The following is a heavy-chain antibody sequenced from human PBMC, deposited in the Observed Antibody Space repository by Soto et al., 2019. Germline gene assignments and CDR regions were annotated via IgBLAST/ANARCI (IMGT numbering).Heavy chain of an antibody. Sequence: PGESLKISGKGSGHSFTPYWFTWLRQMPGKGPEWMEIMQPSDSDTTYSPSFQGHVTISADKSISTVYLQWSSLQASDTAIYHCARLDDVYSDLDVWGQGTTATVSS. CDR2: MQPSDSDT. CDR3: ARLDDVYSDLDV. V-gene: IGHV5-10-1*01. D-gene: IGHD1-1*01. J-gene: IGHJ6*02. CDR1: GHSFTPYW.